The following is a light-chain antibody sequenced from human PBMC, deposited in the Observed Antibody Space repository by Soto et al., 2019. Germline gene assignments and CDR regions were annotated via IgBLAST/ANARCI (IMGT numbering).Light chain of an antibody. CDR1: QAVNPW. J-gene: IGKJ1*01. CDR2: KTS. Sequence: DIPMTQSPSIVSASVGDTVTITCRASQAVNPWLAWRQQKAGKVPRVLIYKTSDLENGVPSKFSGSGSGTEFTLTISNLQPADVGTYYCQQYYSRESFGQGTKV. CDR3: QQYYSRES. V-gene: IGKV1-5*03.